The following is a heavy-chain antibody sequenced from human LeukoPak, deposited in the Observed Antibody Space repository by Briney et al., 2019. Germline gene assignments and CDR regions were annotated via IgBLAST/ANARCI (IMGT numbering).Heavy chain of an antibody. CDR1: GFTFSNYW. CDR3: AGALGDYVWGSDY. J-gene: IGHJ4*02. V-gene: IGHV4-59*01. D-gene: IGHD3-16*01. CDR2: IYYSGST. Sequence: GSLRLSCAASGFTFSNYWISWVRQAPGKGLEWIGYIYYSGSTNYNPSLKSRVTISVDTSKNQFSLRLSSVTAADTAVYYCAGALGDYVWGSDYWGQGTLVTVSS.